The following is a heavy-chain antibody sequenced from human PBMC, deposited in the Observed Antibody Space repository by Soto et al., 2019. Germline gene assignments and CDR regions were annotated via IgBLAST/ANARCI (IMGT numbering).Heavy chain of an antibody. Sequence: EVQLVESGGGLAQPGGSLTLSCAASGFTVSNYWMTWVRQAPGRGLEWVANIKGDGSETHYVDSVRGRFTISRDNAKNSLYLQMNSLRAEDTAVYYGARDLGWLHVDYWGQGTLVTVTS. CDR1: GFTVSNYW. D-gene: IGHD5-18*01. CDR3: ARDLGWLHVDY. V-gene: IGHV3-7*04. J-gene: IGHJ4*02. CDR2: IKGDGSET.